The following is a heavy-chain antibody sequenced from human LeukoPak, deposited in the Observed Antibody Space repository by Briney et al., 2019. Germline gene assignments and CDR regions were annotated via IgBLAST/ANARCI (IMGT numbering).Heavy chain of an antibody. J-gene: IGHJ3*02. V-gene: IGHV4-39*07. Sequence: SETLSLTCTVSGGSISSSSYYWGWIRQPPGKGLEWIGSIYYSGSTYYNPSLKSRVTISVDTSKNQFSLKLSSVTAADTAVYYCAREGAGIVVVPAAHTAFDIWGQGTMVTVPS. CDR1: GGSISSSSYY. CDR2: IYYSGST. D-gene: IGHD2-2*01. CDR3: AREGAGIVVVPAAHTAFDI.